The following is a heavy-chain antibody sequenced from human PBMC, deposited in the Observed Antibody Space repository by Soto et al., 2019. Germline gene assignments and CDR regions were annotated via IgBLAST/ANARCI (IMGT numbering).Heavy chain of an antibody. D-gene: IGHD2-15*01. CDR3: ARALVVVAGDAFDL. J-gene: IGHJ3*01. V-gene: IGHV1-18*01. Sequence: GASVKVSCKAPGYTFTSYGISWLRQAPGQGLEWMGWISAYNGNTNYAQKLQGRVTMTTDTSTSTAYMELRSLRSDDTAVYYCARALVVVAGDAFDLWGQGTMVTVSS. CDR2: ISAYNGNT. CDR1: GYTFTSYG.